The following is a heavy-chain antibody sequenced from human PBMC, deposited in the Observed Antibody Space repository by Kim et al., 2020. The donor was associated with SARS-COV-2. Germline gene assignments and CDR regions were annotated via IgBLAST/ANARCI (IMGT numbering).Heavy chain of an antibody. V-gene: IGHV3-23*01. Sequence: YASTVKGRYTISRDNSKNTLYLQMNSLRAEDTAVYYCAKSFGSGSYSDYWGQGTLVIVSS. CDR3: AKSFGSGSYSDY. J-gene: IGHJ4*02. D-gene: IGHD3-10*01.